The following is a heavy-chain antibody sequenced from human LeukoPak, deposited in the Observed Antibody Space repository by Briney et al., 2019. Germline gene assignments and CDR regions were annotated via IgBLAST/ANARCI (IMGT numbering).Heavy chain of an antibody. J-gene: IGHJ6*02. Sequence: QPGGSLRLSCAASGFTFSDYAFHWVRQAPGKGLEWVAVVSYDGINKYYADSVKGRFTISRDTSKNTVYLQMNSLRTEDTALYSCARGGYRTAYYYYPMDVWGQGTTITVSS. CDR3: ARGGYRTAYYYYPMDV. V-gene: IGHV3-30-3*01. CDR2: VSYDGINK. CDR1: GFTFSDYA. D-gene: IGHD5-18*01.